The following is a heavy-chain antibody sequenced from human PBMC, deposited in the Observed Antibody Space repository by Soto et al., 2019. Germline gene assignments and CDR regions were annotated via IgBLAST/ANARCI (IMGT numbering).Heavy chain of an antibody. V-gene: IGHV4-61*01. J-gene: IGHJ4*02. Sequence: SETLSLTCTVSGGSVSSGSYYWSWIRQPPGKGLEWIGYIYYSGSTNYNPSLKSRVTISVDTSKNQFSLKLSSVTAADTAVYYCARSRGVGSSGWYWEYYFDYWGQGTLVTVSS. CDR1: GGSVSSGSYY. CDR3: ARSRGVGSSGWYWEYYFDY. D-gene: IGHD6-19*01. CDR2: IYYSGST.